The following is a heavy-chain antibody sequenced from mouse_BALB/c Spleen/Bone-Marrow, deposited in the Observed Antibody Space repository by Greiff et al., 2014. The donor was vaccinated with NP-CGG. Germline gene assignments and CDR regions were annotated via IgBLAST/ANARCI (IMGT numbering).Heavy chain of an antibody. CDR3: ARYDGYFDY. CDR2: INNGSGST. Sequence: VKLVESGAELVRPGTSVKVSCKASGYAFTDYLLEWLKQRPGQGLEWIGVINNGSGSTNYNEKFKDKATLTADKSSRTAYMQLSSLTSDDSAVYFCARYDGYFDYWGQGTILTVSS. D-gene: IGHD2-3*01. CDR1: GYAFTDYL. V-gene: IGHV1-54*01. J-gene: IGHJ2*01.